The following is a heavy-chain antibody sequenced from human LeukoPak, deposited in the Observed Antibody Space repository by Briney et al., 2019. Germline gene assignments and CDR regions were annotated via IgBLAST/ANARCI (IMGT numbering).Heavy chain of an antibody. J-gene: IGHJ4*02. V-gene: IGHV4-34*01. D-gene: IGHD6-19*01. CDR1: GGSFSGYY. CDR2: INHSGST. CDR3: ARLAHSSGYLAFDY. Sequence: SETLSLTCAVYGGSFSGYYWSWIRQPPGKGLEWIGEINHSGSTNYNPPLKSRVIMSVDTSKKQFSLKVISVTAADTAVYYCARLAHSSGYLAFDYWGQGTLVTVSS.